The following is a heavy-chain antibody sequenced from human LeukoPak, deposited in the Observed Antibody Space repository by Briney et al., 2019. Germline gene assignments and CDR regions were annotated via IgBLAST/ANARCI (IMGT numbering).Heavy chain of an antibody. D-gene: IGHD3-10*01. V-gene: IGHV4-34*01. J-gene: IGHJ4*02. Sequence: PSETLSLTCAVYGGSFSGYYWSWIRQPPGKGLEWIGEINHSGSTNYNPSLKSRVTISVDTSKNQFSLKLSSVTAADTAVYYCARELATMVRGVHPFDYWGQGTLVTVSS. CDR2: INHSGST. CDR3: ARELATMVRGVHPFDY. CDR1: GGSFSGYY.